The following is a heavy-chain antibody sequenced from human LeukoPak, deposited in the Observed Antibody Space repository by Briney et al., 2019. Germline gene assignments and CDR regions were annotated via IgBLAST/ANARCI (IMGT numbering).Heavy chain of an antibody. CDR2: INGDGSST. CDR1: GXTFSSYW. V-gene: IGHV3-74*01. CDR3: AKISGGYCSSTSCYPPALFDY. Sequence: PGGSLRLSCAASGXTFSSYWMHWVRQAPGKGLVWVSRINGDGSSTTYADSVKGRFTISRDNAKNTLYLQMNSLRAEDTAVYYCAKISGGYCSSTSCYPPALFDYWGQGTLVTVSS. D-gene: IGHD2-2*01. J-gene: IGHJ4*02.